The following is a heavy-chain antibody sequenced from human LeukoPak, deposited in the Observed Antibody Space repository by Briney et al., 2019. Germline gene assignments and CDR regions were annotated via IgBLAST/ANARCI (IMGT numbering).Heavy chain of an antibody. Sequence: GGSLRLSCAASGFTLSSYTMNWVRQAPGKGLEWVSSITSSSSYIYYADSVKGRFTISRDNAKNSLYLQLNSLRAEDTAIFYCARRWSPGYMDVWGKGTSVTISS. CDR1: GFTLSSYT. V-gene: IGHV3-21*01. CDR3: ARRWSPGYMDV. D-gene: IGHD5-24*01. J-gene: IGHJ6*03. CDR2: ITSSSSYI.